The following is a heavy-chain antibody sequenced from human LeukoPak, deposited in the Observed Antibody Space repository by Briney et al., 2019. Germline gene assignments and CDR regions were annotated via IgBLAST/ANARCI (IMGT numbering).Heavy chain of an antibody. D-gene: IGHD1-26*01. CDR1: GFTFDDYA. V-gene: IGHV3-9*01. CDR2: ITWNSGSI. J-gene: IGHJ3*01. Sequence: GGSLRFSCAASGFTFDDYAMPWARKAPGKGLEWVSGITWNSGSIAYADSVKGRFTISRDNAKNSLYLQMNSLRAEDTALYYCGKSNSGTYGALDVWGQGTMVTVSS. CDR3: GKSNSGTYGALDV.